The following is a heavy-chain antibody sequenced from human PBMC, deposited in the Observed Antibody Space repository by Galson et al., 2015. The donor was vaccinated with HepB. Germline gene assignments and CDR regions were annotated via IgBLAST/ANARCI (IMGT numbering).Heavy chain of an antibody. CDR3: ARGHRRRIAALDY. CDR2: INHSGST. J-gene: IGHJ4*02. Sequence: ETLSLTCAVYGGSFDGYYWTWIRQPAGKGLEWIGEINHSGSTNYKPSLKSRATISVDTSKNQFSLKLTSVTAADTAVYYCARGHRRRIAALDYWGQGTLVSVSS. D-gene: IGHD6-13*01. CDR1: GGSFDGYY. V-gene: IGHV4-34*01.